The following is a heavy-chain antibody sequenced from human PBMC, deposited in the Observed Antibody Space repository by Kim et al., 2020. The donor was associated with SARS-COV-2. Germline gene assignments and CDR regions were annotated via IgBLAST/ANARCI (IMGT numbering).Heavy chain of an antibody. CDR3: ARGGYSYGPELFFDAFDI. V-gene: IGHV1-18*04. Sequence: ASVKVSCKASGYTFTSYGISWVRQAPGQGLEWMGWISAYNGNTNYAQKLQGRVTMTTDTSTSTAYMELRSLRSDDTAVYYCARGGYSYGPELFFDAFDIWGQGTMVTVSS. CDR1: GYTFTSYG. D-gene: IGHD5-18*01. J-gene: IGHJ3*02. CDR2: ISAYNGNT.